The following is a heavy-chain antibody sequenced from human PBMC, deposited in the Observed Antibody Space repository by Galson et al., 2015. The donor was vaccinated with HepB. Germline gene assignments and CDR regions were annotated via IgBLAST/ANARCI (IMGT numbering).Heavy chain of an antibody. J-gene: IGHJ4*02. V-gene: IGHV3-23*01. CDR1: GFTFSSYA. Sequence: SLRLSCAASGFTFSSYAMSWVRQAPGKGLEWVSAISGSGGTTYYADSVKGRFTISRDKSKNTLYLQMNSLRAEDTAVYYCARGRGVATSAYFDYWGQGTLVTVSS. CDR2: ISGSGGTT. CDR3: ARGRGVATSAYFDY. D-gene: IGHD5-12*01.